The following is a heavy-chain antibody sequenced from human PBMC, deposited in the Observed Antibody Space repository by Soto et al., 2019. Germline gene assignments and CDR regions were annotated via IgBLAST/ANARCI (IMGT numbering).Heavy chain of an antibody. CDR3: AKVPHYYGSGSYSAPGYYFDY. Sequence: GGSLRLSCAASGFTFSSYAMSWVRQAPGKGMEWVAAISGSGGSTYYADSVKGRFTISRENSKNTLYLQMNSLRAEDAAVYYCAKVPHYYGSGSYSAPGYYFDYWGQGTLVTVSS. D-gene: IGHD3-10*01. V-gene: IGHV3-23*01. J-gene: IGHJ4*02. CDR2: ISGSGGST. CDR1: GFTFSSYA.